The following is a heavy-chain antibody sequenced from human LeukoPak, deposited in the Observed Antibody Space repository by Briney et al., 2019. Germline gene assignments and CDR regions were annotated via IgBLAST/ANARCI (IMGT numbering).Heavy chain of an antibody. Sequence: PGGSLRLSCAASGFTFSSYAMSWVRQAPGKGLEWVSAISGSGGSTYYADSVKGRFTISRDNSKNTLYLQMNSLRAEDTAVYYCAKPLYYYDSSGSNLYYFDYWGQGTLVTVSS. D-gene: IGHD3-22*01. CDR1: GFTFSSYA. CDR3: AKPLYYYDSSGSNLYYFDY. J-gene: IGHJ4*02. V-gene: IGHV3-23*01. CDR2: ISGSGGST.